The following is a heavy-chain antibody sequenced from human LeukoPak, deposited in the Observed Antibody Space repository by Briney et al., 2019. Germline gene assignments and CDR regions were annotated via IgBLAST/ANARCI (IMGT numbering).Heavy chain of an antibody. D-gene: IGHD3-3*01. CDR1: GFTFSSYS. V-gene: IGHV3-48*02. CDR3: AREMFYDFWSLRGIDY. Sequence: GGSLRLSCAASGFTFSSYSMNWVRHAPGKGRGWVSYISSSSGTIYYTNSGKGRLTISRDNAKNSLYLQMNRLRDEDTAVYYCAREMFYDFWSLRGIDYRGQGTLVTVSS. J-gene: IGHJ4*02. CDR2: ISSSSGTI.